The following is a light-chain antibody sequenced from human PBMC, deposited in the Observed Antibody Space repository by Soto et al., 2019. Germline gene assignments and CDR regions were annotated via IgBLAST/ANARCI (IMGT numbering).Light chain of an antibody. CDR1: EYVDIY. J-gene: IGKJ4*01. CDR2: HAS. CDR3: QQRRNWPPLT. Sequence: ETVLTQSPATLSLSPGETATLSCRDSEYVDIYLAWYQQKPGQAPRLLIYHASNRATGIPARFSGSGSGTDFTLTISSLEPEDSAVYYCQQRRNWPPLTFGGGTRVEIK. V-gene: IGKV3-11*01.